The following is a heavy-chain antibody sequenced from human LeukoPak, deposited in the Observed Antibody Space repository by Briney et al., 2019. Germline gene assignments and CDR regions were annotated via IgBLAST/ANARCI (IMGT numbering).Heavy chain of an antibody. J-gene: IGHJ4*02. D-gene: IGHD3-22*01. CDR2: IYYSGST. Sequence: SETLSPTCTVSGYSISSGYYWGWIRQPPGKGLEWIGSIYYSGSTYYNPSLKSRVTISVDTSKNQFSLKLSSVTAADTAVYYCARYRYYYDSSGESDYWGQGTLVTVSS. CDR1: GYSISSGYY. V-gene: IGHV4-38-2*02. CDR3: ARYRYYYDSSGESDY.